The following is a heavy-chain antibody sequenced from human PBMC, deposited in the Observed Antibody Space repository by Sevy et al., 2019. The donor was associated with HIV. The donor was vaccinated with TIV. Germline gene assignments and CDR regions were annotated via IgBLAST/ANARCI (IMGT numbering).Heavy chain of an antibody. CDR3: ARVGGGGYYDPWSGYLEFDP. V-gene: IGHV3-23*01. J-gene: IGHJ5*02. Sequence: GESLKISCVGSGFSFSSDAMSWVRQAPGKGLQWVATVSASGGSTYYADSVRGRFSITSDNSKNTLYVKMNSLRAEDTAVYYCARVGGGGYYDPWSGYLEFDPWGQGTLVTVSS. D-gene: IGHD3-3*01. CDR2: VSASGGST. CDR1: GFSFSSDA.